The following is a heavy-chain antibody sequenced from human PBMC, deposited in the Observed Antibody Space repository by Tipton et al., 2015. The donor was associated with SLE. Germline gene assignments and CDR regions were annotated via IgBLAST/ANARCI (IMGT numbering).Heavy chain of an antibody. CDR1: GVSIMSGGCY. CDR2: IYSNGAT. Sequence: TLSLTCNVSGVSIMSGGCYWTWIRQPAGRGLEWIGRIYSNGATNYNPSLMSRVTISVDAPKNQFSLKLTSVTAADTAVYYCARDLGSPGNWFDPWGQGTLVTVSS. CDR3: ARDLGSPGNWFDP. D-gene: IGHD1-26*01. J-gene: IGHJ5*02. V-gene: IGHV4-61*02.